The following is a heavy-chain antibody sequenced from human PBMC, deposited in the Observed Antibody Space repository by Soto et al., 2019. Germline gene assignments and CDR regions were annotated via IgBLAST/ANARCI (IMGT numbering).Heavy chain of an antibody. V-gene: IGHV3-21*01. CDR2: ITSSGSYI. J-gene: IGHJ6*02. Sequence: EAQLVESGGGLVKPGVSLRLSCAASGFTFNSYTMNWVRQAPGKGLEWVSSITSSGSYIYYADSVKGRFTISRDNAKNSLYLQMDSLRAEDTAVYYCAKEVGRSYYGMDVWGQGTTVTVSS. CDR1: GFTFNSYT. CDR3: AKEVGRSYYGMDV. D-gene: IGHD1-26*01.